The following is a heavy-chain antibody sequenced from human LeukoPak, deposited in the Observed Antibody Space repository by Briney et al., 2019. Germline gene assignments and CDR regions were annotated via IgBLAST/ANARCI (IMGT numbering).Heavy chain of an antibody. Sequence: PSETLSLTRTVSGGPISSYYWSWIRQPPGKGLEWIGYIYYSGSTNYNPSLKSRVTISVDTSKNQFSLKLSSVTAADTAVYYCARVIRPGFYYGMDVWGQGTTVTVSS. V-gene: IGHV4-59*01. J-gene: IGHJ6*02. CDR3: ARVIRPGFYYGMDV. CDR1: GGPISSYY. CDR2: IYYSGST. D-gene: IGHD1-1*01.